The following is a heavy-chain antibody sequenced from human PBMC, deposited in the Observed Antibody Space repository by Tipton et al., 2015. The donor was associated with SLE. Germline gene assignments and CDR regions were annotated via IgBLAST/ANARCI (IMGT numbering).Heavy chain of an antibody. CDR3: ARSAPDSSSYPTFFDY. CDR1: GESFSGYY. CDR2: ISPSVST. J-gene: IGHJ4*01. D-gene: IGHD3-22*01. Sequence: TLSLTCAVYGESFSGYYWSWIRQPPGKGLEWIGEISPSVSTNYNPSLKSRVTISVDTSKNQYSLKLNSEIAADTAVYYCARSAPDSSSYPTFFDYWGQGTPVTVSS. V-gene: IGHV4-34*01.